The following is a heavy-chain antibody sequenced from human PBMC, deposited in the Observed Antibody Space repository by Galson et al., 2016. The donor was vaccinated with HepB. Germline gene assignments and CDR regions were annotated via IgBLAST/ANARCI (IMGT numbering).Heavy chain of an antibody. J-gene: IGHJ3*02. CDR2: ISPNKHNT. D-gene: IGHD1-26*01. Sequence: SVKVSCKASGYTFIRYGLNWVRQAPGQGLEWMGWISPNKHNTNYAQRFQGRLTLTTDTSTTTAYMELRSLTSDDTAVYYCARGTLGGALDVDDAFDIWGQGTMVTVSS. CDR3: ARGTLGGALDVDDAFDI. V-gene: IGHV1-18*01. CDR1: GYTFIRYG.